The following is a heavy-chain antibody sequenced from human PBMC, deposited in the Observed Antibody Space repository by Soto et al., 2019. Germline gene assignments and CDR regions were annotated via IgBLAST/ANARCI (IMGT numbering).Heavy chain of an antibody. CDR2: ISGSGGST. V-gene: IGHV3-23*01. D-gene: IGHD6-13*01. CDR1: GFTFSNYA. J-gene: IGHJ4*02. Sequence: EVQLLESGGGXVQPGGSLRLSCAASGFTFSNYAVTWVRQAPGKGLEWVSTISGSGGSTYYADSVKGRFTISRDNSKTTLYLQMNSLRAEDTAVYYCAKDQGSSWYEIDYWGQGTLVTVSS. CDR3: AKDQGSSWYEIDY.